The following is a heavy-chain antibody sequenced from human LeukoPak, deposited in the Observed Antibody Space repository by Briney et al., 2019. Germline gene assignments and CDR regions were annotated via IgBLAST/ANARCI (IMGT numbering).Heavy chain of an antibody. Sequence: SETLSLTCAVYGGSFSGYYWSWIRQPPGKGLEWIGEINHSGSTYYNPSLKSRVTISVDRSKNQFSLELSSVTAADTAVYYCAREVGAYCGGDCAGDNAFDIWGQGTMVTVSS. D-gene: IGHD2-21*02. CDR2: INHSGST. V-gene: IGHV4-34*01. J-gene: IGHJ3*02. CDR3: AREVGAYCGGDCAGDNAFDI. CDR1: GGSFSGYY.